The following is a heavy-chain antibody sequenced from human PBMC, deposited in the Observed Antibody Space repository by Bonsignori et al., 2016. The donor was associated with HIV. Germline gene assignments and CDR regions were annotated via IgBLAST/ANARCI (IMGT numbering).Heavy chain of an antibody. CDR2: ISHSGNT. D-gene: IGHD3-3*01. CDR3: ARVLKPYFWEHQFSSDWVPVTW. V-gene: IGHV4-4*02. CDR1: GDSISSTNW. Sequence: QVQLQESGPGLVKPSGTLSLTCAVSGDSISSTNWWSWVRQPPGKGLEWIGGISHSGNTNYNPSLKSRVTISVDPSKNQFSLKLNSVTAADTAMYYCARVLKPYFWEHQFSSDWVPVTWWGQGTSGPRSLQ. J-gene: IGHJ3*01.